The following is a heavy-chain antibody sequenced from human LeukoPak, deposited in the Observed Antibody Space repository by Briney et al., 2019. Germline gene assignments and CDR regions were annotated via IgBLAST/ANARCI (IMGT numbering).Heavy chain of an antibody. J-gene: IGHJ4*02. CDR1: GGTFSSYA. V-gene: IGHV1-69*04. D-gene: IGHD4-17*01. CDR2: IIPILGIA. Sequence: SVKVSCKASGGTFSSYAISWVRQAPGQGLEWMGRIIPILGIANYAQKFQGRVTITAVKSTSTAYMELSSLRSEDTAVYYCATDRGTVTTFDYWGQGTLVTVSS. CDR3: ATDRGTVTTFDY.